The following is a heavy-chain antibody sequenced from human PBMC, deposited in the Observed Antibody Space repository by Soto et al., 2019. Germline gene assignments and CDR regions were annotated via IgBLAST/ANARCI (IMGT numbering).Heavy chain of an antibody. V-gene: IGHV3-21*01. Sequence: GGSLRLSCAASGFTFSSYSMNWVRQAPGKGLKWVSSISSSSSYIYYSDSVKGRFTISRDNAKNSLYLQMNSLRAEDTAVYYCARVIAARRADVWGQGTTVTVSS. CDR1: GFTFSSYS. D-gene: IGHD6-6*01. CDR3: ARVIAARRADV. CDR2: ISSSSSYI. J-gene: IGHJ6*02.